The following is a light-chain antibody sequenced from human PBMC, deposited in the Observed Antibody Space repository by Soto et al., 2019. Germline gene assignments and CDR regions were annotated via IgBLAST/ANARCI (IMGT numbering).Light chain of an antibody. J-gene: IGKJ1*01. CDR3: QQYNIYST. CDR2: KAS. V-gene: IGKV1-5*03. CDR1: QSITSW. Sequence: DIQMTQSPSTLSASVGDRVTITCRASQSITSWLAWYQQKPGKAPKLLIYKASSLESGVASRFSGSGSGTELTLNISSLQPDDFATYYCQQYNIYSTFGQGTKVEIK.